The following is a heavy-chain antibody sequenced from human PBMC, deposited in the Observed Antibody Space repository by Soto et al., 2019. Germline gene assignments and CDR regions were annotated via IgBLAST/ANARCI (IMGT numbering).Heavy chain of an antibody. Sequence: QVQLQESGPGLVKPSQTLSLTCTVSGGSISSGGYYWSWIGQHPGKGLEWIGYIYYSGSTYYNPSLKSRVTISVDTSKNQFALKLSSVTAADTAVYYCASRIDYDSSGSYFDYWGQGTLVTVSS. CDR2: IYYSGST. V-gene: IGHV4-31*03. CDR3: ASRIDYDSSGSYFDY. D-gene: IGHD3-22*01. CDR1: GGSISSGGYY. J-gene: IGHJ4*02.